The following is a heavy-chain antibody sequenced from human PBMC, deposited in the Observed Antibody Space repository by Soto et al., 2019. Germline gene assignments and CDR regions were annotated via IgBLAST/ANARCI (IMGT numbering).Heavy chain of an antibody. CDR3: ATAAGTWFAP. CDR2: IYYSGST. Sequence: SETLSLTCTVSGGSISSSSYYWGWIRQPPGKGLEWIGSIYYSGSTYYNPSLKSRVTISVDTSKNQFSLKLSSVTAADTAVYYCATAAGTWFAPWGQETLVTVSS. V-gene: IGHV4-39*01. J-gene: IGHJ5*02. D-gene: IGHD6-13*01. CDR1: GGSISSSSYY.